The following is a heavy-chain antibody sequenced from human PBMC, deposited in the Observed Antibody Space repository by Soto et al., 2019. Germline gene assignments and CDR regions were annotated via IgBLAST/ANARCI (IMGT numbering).Heavy chain of an antibody. J-gene: IGHJ6*02. V-gene: IGHV1-69*13. D-gene: IGHD5-12*01. CDR2: SIPIFGTA. Sequence: SVKVSCKASGGTFNNYPIAWVRQAPGEGLEWMGGSIPIFGTANYAQKFQGRVTISVDESTSTAYMELSSLRSEDTAVYYCARGRGYSGDDHYYYFDMDVWGQGTTVTVSS. CDR3: ARGRGYSGDDHYYYFDMDV. CDR1: GGTFNNYP.